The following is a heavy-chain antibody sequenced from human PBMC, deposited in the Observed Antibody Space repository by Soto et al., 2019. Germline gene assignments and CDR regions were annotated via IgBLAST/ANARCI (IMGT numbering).Heavy chain of an antibody. J-gene: IGHJ4*02. CDR3: ARLPCSPARCYSFEW. CDR1: GFTFSSYW. CDR2: IKHDGSET. Sequence: PVVSLRLSCAASGFTFSSYWMTWVRQVPGKGLEWVANIKHDGSETYYVDSVKGRFTVSRDNARNSLHLQMNSLRAEDTAIYYCARLPCSPARCYSFEWWGQGALVTVSS. D-gene: IGHD2-15*01. V-gene: IGHV3-7*03.